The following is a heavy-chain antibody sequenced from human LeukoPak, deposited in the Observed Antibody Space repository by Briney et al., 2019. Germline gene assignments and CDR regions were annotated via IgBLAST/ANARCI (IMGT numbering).Heavy chain of an antibody. CDR2: INHSGST. CDR1: GGSFSGYY. D-gene: IGHD2-2*01. Sequence: SETLSLTCAVYGGSFSGYYWSWIRQPPGKGLEWIGEINHSGSTNYKSSLKSRGTISADTSKNQFSLKLSSVTAADTAVYYSARGIDDCRTTTCYLGAFDIWGQGTMVTVSS. CDR3: ARGIDDCRTTTCYLGAFDI. J-gene: IGHJ3*02. V-gene: IGHV4-34*01.